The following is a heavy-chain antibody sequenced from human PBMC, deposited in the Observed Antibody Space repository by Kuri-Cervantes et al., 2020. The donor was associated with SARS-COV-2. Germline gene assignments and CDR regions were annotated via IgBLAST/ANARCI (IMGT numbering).Heavy chain of an antibody. J-gene: IGHJ4*02. CDR1: GFTFSSYS. D-gene: IGHD6-19*01. CDR2: ISSSSSYI. V-gene: IGHV3-21*01. CDR3: ARGGSSGWYYFDY. Sequence: GESLKISCAASGFTFSSYSMNWVRQAPGKGLEWVSSISSSSSYIYYADSVKGRLTISRDNAKNSLYLQMNSLRAEDTAVYYCARGGSSGWYYFDYWGQGTLVTVSS.